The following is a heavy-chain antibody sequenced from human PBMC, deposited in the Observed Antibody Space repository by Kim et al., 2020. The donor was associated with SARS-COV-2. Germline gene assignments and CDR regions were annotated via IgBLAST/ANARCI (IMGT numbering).Heavy chain of an antibody. V-gene: IGHV3-23*01. CDR2: ISGSGGST. D-gene: IGHD6-13*01. Sequence: GGSLRLSCAASGFTFSSYAMSWVRQAPGKGLEWVSAISGSGGSTYYADSVKGRFTISRDNSKNTLYLQMNSLRAEDTAVYYCALSSSWYPEGDWGQGTLVTVSS. CDR3: ALSSSWYPEGD. J-gene: IGHJ4*02. CDR1: GFTFSSYA.